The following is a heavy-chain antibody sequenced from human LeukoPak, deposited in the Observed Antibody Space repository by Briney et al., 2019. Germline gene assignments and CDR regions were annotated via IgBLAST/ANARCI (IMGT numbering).Heavy chain of an antibody. CDR3: ARTRAGAGIALTFHFVY. CDR2: IYHSGST. V-gene: IGHV4-30-2*01. J-gene: IGHJ4*02. CDR1: GGSISSGGDS. Sequence: SETLPLTGAVSGGSISSGGDSWSRIRQPPVKGLEWIGYIYHSGSTYYNPSLKSRVTISVDRSKNQFSLKLCSVTAADTAVYYCARTRAGAGIALTFHFVYWGQGTLVTVSS. D-gene: IGHD6-13*01.